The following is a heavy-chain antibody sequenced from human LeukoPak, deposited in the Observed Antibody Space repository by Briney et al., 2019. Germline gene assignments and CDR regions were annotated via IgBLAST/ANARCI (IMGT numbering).Heavy chain of an antibody. V-gene: IGHV3-21*01. CDR2: ISSNSAYI. J-gene: IGHJ6*04. CDR1: T. Sequence: GGSLRLSCAAYTMNWVRQAPGKGLEWVSSISSNSAYIYYADSVKGRFTISRDNAKNSLSLQMNSLRAEDTAVYYCAELGITMIGGVWGKGTTVTISS. CDR3: AELGITMIGGV. D-gene: IGHD3-10*02.